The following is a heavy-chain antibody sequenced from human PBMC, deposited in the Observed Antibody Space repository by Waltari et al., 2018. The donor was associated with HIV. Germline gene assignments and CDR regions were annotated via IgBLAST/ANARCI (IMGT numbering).Heavy chain of an antibody. Sequence: QVQLEESGGGVVQPGRSLRLSCAASGFIFNHYGMRWVRQAPGKGLEWVALIWYDGISKYYAESVKGRFTISRDKSKNTLYLEMNSLRAEDTAVYYCAREGYCSGGSCPLPHWGQGTTVTVSS. CDR1: GFIFNHYG. V-gene: IGHV3-33*01. CDR3: AREGYCSGGSCPLPH. J-gene: IGHJ6*02. CDR2: IWYDGISK. D-gene: IGHD2-15*01.